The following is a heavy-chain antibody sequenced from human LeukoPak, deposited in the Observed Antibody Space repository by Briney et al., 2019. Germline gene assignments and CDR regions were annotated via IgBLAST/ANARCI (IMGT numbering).Heavy chain of an antibody. D-gene: IGHD5-18*01. CDR1: GFIFSSYE. CDR2: ISNSGTAI. V-gene: IGHV3-48*03. CDR3: ARAGYSMDTEYFQH. Sequence: PGGSLRLSCAASGFIFSSYEMNWVRQAPGKGLEWVSYISNSGTAIYYADSVKGRFTISRGNAKSSLYLQMNSLRAEDTAVYYCARAGYSMDTEYFQHWGQGTLVTVSS. J-gene: IGHJ1*01.